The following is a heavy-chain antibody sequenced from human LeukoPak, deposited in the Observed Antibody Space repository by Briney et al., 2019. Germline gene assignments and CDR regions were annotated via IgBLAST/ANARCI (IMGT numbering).Heavy chain of an antibody. V-gene: IGHV3-23*01. J-gene: IGHJ4*02. D-gene: IGHD3-22*01. CDR2: ISVAGSTI. CDR3: VKSDSCGYYYLRRFDY. CDR1: GFTFSSFA. Sequence: GGSLRLSCAASGFTFSSFAMTWVRQAPGKGLEWVSGISVAGSTILYADSVKGRFTISRDNSKNTLYLQMDSLRAEDTAVYYCVKSDSCGYYYLRRFDYWGQGTLVTVSS.